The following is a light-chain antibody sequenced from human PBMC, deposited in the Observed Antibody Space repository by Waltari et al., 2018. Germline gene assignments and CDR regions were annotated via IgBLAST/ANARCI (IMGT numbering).Light chain of an antibody. J-gene: IGLJ3*02. CDR3: CSYVRDITWV. CDR2: EGT. CDR1: SSDVGSYNP. Sequence: QSALTQPASVSGSPGQSITISCTGTSSDVGSYNPVSWYQHHPGKAPKLMIYEGTQRPSGVSDRFSGSKSGDTASLTISGLQAEDEADYYCCSYVRDITWVFGGGTKLTVL. V-gene: IGLV2-23*01.